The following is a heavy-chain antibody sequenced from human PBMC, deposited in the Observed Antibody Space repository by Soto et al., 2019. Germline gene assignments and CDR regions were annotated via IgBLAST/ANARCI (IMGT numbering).Heavy chain of an antibody. V-gene: IGHV3-7*04. Sequence: PGGSLRLSCAASGFTFSSYGMNWVRQAPGKGLEWVANIKPDGSEKWYVDSVKGRFTISRDNAKRSLYLQMNSMRADDTAVYYCARGDYSDTSGPFSDAFDIWGQGTMVTVSS. CDR1: GFTFSSYG. D-gene: IGHD3-22*01. J-gene: IGHJ3*02. CDR2: IKPDGSEK. CDR3: ARGDYSDTSGPFSDAFDI.